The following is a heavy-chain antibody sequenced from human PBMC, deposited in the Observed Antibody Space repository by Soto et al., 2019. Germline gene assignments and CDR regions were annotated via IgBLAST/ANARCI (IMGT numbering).Heavy chain of an antibody. CDR1: GFTFSGHG. J-gene: IGHJ4*02. CDR2: ISYYGSKK. Sequence: QVQLVESGGGVVQPGRSLRLSCAASGFTFSGHGMHWVRQAPGKGLEWMAVISYYGSKKYYVDSVKGRFTISRDKSKYTLYLQMNSLRAEDTAVYHCAKDRVESGLGEVDYWGQGTLVTVSS. CDR3: AKDRVESGLGEVDY. D-gene: IGHD3-16*01. V-gene: IGHV3-30*18.